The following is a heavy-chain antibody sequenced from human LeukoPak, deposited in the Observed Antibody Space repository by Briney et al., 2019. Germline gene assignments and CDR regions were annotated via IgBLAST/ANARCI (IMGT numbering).Heavy chain of an antibody. Sequence: QAGGSLRLSCAASGFTFSSNWMSWVRQAPGKGLEWVAVISYDGSDKFYADSVKGRFTISRDSSKNTLYLQMNSLRPEDTAVYYCARARPSMWIDYWGQGTLVTVSS. CDR3: ARARPSMWIDY. CDR1: GFTFSSNW. CDR2: ISYDGSDK. J-gene: IGHJ4*02. V-gene: IGHV3-30*03. D-gene: IGHD5-12*01.